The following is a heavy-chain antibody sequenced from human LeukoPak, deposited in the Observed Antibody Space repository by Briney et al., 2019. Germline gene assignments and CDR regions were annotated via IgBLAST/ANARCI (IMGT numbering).Heavy chain of an antibody. CDR2: INPSGGST. D-gene: IGHD4-17*01. CDR3: ARYPYSTRWGDYPTANDY. CDR1: GYTFTSYY. Sequence: GASVKVSCKASGYTFTSYYMHWVRQAPGQGLEWMGIINPSGGSTSYAQKFQGRVTMTRDTSTSTAYMELRSLRSDDTAVYYCARYPYSTRWGDYPTANDYWGQGTLVTVSS. V-gene: IGHV1-46*01. J-gene: IGHJ4*02.